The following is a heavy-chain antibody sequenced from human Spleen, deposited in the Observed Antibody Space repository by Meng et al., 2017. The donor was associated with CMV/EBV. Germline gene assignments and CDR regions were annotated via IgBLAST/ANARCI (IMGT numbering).Heavy chain of an antibody. Sequence: GGSLRLSCAASGFTFSTSAMSWVRQAPGRGLEWVANIKEDGNYKYYVDSVKGRFSISRDNAKNSLYLQMNSLRAEDTAVYYCARDLLSYYGMDVWGQGTTVTVSS. CDR2: IKEDGNYK. CDR1: GFTFSTSA. J-gene: IGHJ6*02. V-gene: IGHV3-7*01. CDR3: ARDLLSYYGMDV.